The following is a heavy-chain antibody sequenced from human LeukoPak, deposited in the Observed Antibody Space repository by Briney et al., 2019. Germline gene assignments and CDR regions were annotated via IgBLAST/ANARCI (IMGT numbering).Heavy chain of an antibody. J-gene: IGHJ4*02. CDR2: FDPEDGET. D-gene: IGHD6-19*01. Sequence: ASVKVSCKVSGYTLTELSMHWVRQAPGKGLEWMGGFDPEDGETIYAQKFQGRVTMTEDTSTDTAYMELSSLRSEDTAVYYCATGLAWAHAEGAPYHWGQGTLVTVSS. CDR3: ATGLAWAHAEGAPYH. V-gene: IGHV1-24*01. CDR1: GYTLTELS.